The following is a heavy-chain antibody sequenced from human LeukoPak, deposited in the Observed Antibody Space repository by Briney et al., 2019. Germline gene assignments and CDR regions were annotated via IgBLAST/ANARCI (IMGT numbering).Heavy chain of an antibody. V-gene: IGHV3-30*03. J-gene: IGHJ3*02. Sequence: PGRSLRLSCAASGFTFSSYGMHWVRQAPGKGLEWVAVISYDGSNKYYADSVKGRFTISRDNSKNTLYLQMNSLRAEDTAVYYCASIRSAFDIWGQGTMVTVSS. CDR1: GFTFSSYG. CDR3: ASIRSAFDI. CDR2: ISYDGSNK. D-gene: IGHD3-3*02.